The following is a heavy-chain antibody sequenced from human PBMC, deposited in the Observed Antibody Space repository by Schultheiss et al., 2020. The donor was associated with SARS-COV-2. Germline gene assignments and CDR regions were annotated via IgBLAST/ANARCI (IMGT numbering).Heavy chain of an antibody. CDR2: IYSGDSDS. Sequence: GESLKISCKGSGYSFTSYWIGWVRQMPGKGLEWMGIIYSGDSDSKYSPSFQGQVTISADKSISTAYLQWSSLEASDTATYYCAATEFYYYHGMDVWGQGTTVTVSS. V-gene: IGHV5-51*01. J-gene: IGHJ6*02. CDR3: AATEFYYYHGMDV. CDR1: GYSFTSYW. D-gene: IGHD3-10*01.